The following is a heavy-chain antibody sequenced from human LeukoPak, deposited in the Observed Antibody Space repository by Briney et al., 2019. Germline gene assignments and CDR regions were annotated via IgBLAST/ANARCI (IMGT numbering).Heavy chain of an antibody. D-gene: IGHD1-26*01. CDR3: ARAAIVGELLVFGY. CDR2: ISYDGSNK. CDR1: GFTFSSYA. J-gene: IGHJ4*02. V-gene: IGHV3-30*04. Sequence: PGGSLRLSCAASGFTFSSYAMHWVRQAPGKGLEWVAVISYDGSNKYYADSVKGRFTISRDNSKNTLYLQMNSLRAEDTAVYYCARAAIVGELLVFGYWGQGTLVTVSS.